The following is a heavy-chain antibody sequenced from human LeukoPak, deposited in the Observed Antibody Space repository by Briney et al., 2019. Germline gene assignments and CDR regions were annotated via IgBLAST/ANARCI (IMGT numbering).Heavy chain of an antibody. J-gene: IGHJ4*02. CDR3: ARFSDAVAGYFDY. Sequence: GESLKIFCKGSGYSFTSYWIGWVRQMPGKGLEWMGIIYPGDSDTRYSPSFQGQVTISADKSISTAYLQWSSLKASDTAMYYCARFSDAVAGYFDYWGQGTLVTVSS. V-gene: IGHV5-51*01. D-gene: IGHD6-19*01. CDR1: GYSFTSYW. CDR2: IYPGDSDT.